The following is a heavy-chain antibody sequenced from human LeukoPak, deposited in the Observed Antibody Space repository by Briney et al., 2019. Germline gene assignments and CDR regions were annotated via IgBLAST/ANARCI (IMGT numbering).Heavy chain of an antibody. CDR2: IKQDGSEK. D-gene: IGHD3-9*01. V-gene: IGHV3-7*01. Sequence: GGSLRLSCAASGFTFSSYWMSWVRQAPGKGLEWVANIKQDGSEKYYVDSVKGRFTISRDNAKNSLYLQMNSLRAEDTAVYYCAREGGYFDWLFDYWGQGTLVTVSS. CDR3: AREGGYFDWLFDY. J-gene: IGHJ4*02. CDR1: GFTFSSYW.